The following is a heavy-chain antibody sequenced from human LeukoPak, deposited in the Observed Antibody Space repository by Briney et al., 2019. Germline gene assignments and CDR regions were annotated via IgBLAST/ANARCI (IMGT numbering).Heavy chain of an antibody. CDR2: IYYSGST. J-gene: IGHJ3*02. CDR1: GGSISSSSYY. CDR3: AKAGYCSGGSCYNDAFDI. V-gene: IGHV4-39*07. D-gene: IGHD2-15*01. Sequence: SETLSLTCTVSGGSISSSSYYWGWIRQPPGKGLEWIGSIYYSGSTYYNPSLKSRVTISVDTSKNQFSLKLSSVTAVDTAVYYCAKAGYCSGGSCYNDAFDIWGQGTMVTVSS.